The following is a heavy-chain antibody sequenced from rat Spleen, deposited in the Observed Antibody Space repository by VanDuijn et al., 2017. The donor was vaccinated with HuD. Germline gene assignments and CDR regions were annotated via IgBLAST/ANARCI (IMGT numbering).Heavy chain of an antibody. D-gene: IGHD1-2*01. CDR3: ARHWATIAAISTIGYVMDA. CDR2: ISTGGGST. V-gene: IGHV5-25*01. Sequence: EVQLVESGGGLVQPGRSMKLSCAASGFTFSHYDMAWVRQAPTKGLEWVAYISTGGGSTYYRDSVKGRFTISRNNAKSTLYLQMDSLRSEDTATYYCARHWATIAAISTIGYVMDAWGQGASVTVSS. J-gene: IGHJ4*01. CDR1: GFTFSHYD.